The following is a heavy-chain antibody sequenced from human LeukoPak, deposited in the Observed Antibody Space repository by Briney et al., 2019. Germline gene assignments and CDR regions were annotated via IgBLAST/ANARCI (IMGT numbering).Heavy chain of an antibody. V-gene: IGHV4-34*01. CDR2: VYYSGTT. CDR1: GGSFSGYY. J-gene: IGHJ4*02. CDR3: ARGGSFDFGSGSHHFDY. D-gene: IGHD3-10*01. Sequence: PSETLSLTCAVYGGSFSGYYWGWIRQPPGKGLEWIGNVYYSGTTNYNPSLKGRITMSTGTSKNQFSLKLTSVTAADTAVYYCARGGSFDFGSGSHHFDYWGQGILVTVSS.